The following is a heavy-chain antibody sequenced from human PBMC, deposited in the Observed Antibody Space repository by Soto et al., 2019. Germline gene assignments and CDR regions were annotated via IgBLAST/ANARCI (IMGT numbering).Heavy chain of an antibody. CDR1: GGSISSYY. CDR3: ARQESYSGYDPFDY. V-gene: IGHV4-59*08. D-gene: IGHD5-12*01. CDR2: IYYSGST. Sequence: PSETLSLTCTVSGGSISSYYWGWIRQPPGKGLEWIGYIYYSGSTNYNPSLKSRVTISVDTSKNQFSLKLSSVTAADTAVYYCARQESYSGYDPFDYWGQGTLVTVSS. J-gene: IGHJ4*02.